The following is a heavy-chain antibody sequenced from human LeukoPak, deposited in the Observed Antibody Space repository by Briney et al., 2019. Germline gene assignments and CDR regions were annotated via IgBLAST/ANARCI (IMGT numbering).Heavy chain of an antibody. CDR1: GYSINTDYY. D-gene: IGHD2-21*02. CDR2: MYHSGSA. Sequence: PSETLTLTCDLSGYSINTDYYWGWIRQPPGRGLEWIASMYHSGSAYYNPSLKSRVTISVDTSKNQLSLNLRLVTAADTAVYFCARGGVVVTVNVYYWGQGTLVTVSS. J-gene: IGHJ4*02. CDR3: ARGGVVVTVNVYY. V-gene: IGHV4-38-2*01.